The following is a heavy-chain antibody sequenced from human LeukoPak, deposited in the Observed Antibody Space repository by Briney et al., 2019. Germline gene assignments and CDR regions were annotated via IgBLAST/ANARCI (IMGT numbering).Heavy chain of an antibody. CDR3: AKGGALITYFDY. V-gene: IGHV3-23*01. CDR1: GFTFDDYG. J-gene: IGHJ4*02. Sequence: GGSLRLSCAASGFTFDDYGMSWVRQAPGKGLKWVSTISGSGGTPPYADSVRGRFTISRDNSKNTLHLQMNSLRAEDTAVYYCAKGGALITYFDYWGQGTLVTVSS. CDR2: ISGSGGTP. D-gene: IGHD3-16*01.